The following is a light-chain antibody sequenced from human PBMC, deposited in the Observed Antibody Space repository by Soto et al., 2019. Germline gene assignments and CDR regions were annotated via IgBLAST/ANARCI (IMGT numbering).Light chain of an antibody. V-gene: IGKV3-20*01. J-gene: IGKJ2*01. CDR1: QSVSSSY. CDR3: HQYDNSPPRYT. CDR2: GAS. Sequence: EIVLTQSPGTLSLSPGESATLSCRASQSVSSSYLAWYQQKPGQPPRLLIYGASNRATGIPDRFSGSGSGTDFSLIISRREPEDFAVYFCHQYDNSPPRYTFGPGTKLEI.